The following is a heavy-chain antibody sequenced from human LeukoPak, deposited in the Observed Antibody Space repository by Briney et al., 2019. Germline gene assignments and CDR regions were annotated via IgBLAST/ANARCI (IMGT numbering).Heavy chain of an antibody. J-gene: IGHJ4*02. Sequence: GGSLRLSCAASGFTFSDYYMSWIRQAPGKGLEWLSYIASSADDIYYADSVKGRFTISRDNAKNSLYLQMNSLRVEDTAVYYCASGSSSVGYWGQGTLVTVSS. CDR1: GFTFSDYY. D-gene: IGHD6-6*01. CDR2: IASSADDI. CDR3: ASGSSSVGY. V-gene: IGHV3-11*01.